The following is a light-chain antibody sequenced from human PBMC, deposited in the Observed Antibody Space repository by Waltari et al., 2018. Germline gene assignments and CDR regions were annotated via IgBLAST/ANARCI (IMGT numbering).Light chain of an antibody. CDR1: QSVTNY. CDR2: DTS. J-gene: IGKJ4*01. CDR3: QQRRDWPLT. Sequence: DIVLTQSPAILSLSPGERASLSCRASQSVTNYLAWYQQKPGQAPRLLIYDTSNGATGIPARFSGSGFGTDFTLTISSLEPEDFAVYYCQQRRDWPLTFGGGTKVEIK. V-gene: IGKV3-11*01.